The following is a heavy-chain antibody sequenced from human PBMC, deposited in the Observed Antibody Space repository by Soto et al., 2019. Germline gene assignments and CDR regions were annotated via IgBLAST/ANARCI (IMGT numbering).Heavy chain of an antibody. CDR1: GGSISSYY. J-gene: IGHJ6*02. Sequence: SETLSLTCTVSGGSISSYYWSWIRQPPGKGLEWIGYIYYSGSTNYNPSLKSRVTISVDTSKNQFSLKLSSVTAADTAVYYCATLRDNIGYCTNGVCYTGYYGMDVWGQGTTVTVAS. V-gene: IGHV4-59*01. CDR2: IYYSGST. CDR3: ATLRDNIGYCTNGVCYTGYYGMDV. D-gene: IGHD2-8*01.